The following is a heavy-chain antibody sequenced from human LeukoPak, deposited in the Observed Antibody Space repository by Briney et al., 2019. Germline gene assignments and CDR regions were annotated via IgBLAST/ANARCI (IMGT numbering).Heavy chain of an antibody. CDR3: AKVHSCGWYYFDY. CDR1: GFTFSSHA. V-gene: IGHV3-23*01. Sequence: PGGSLRLSCAASGFTFSSHAMSWVRQAPGKGLEWVSAISGSGGSTYYADSVKGRFTISRDNSKNTLYLQMNSLRAEDTAVYYCAKVHSCGWYYFDYWGQGTLVTVSS. CDR2: ISGSGGST. J-gene: IGHJ4*02. D-gene: IGHD6-19*01.